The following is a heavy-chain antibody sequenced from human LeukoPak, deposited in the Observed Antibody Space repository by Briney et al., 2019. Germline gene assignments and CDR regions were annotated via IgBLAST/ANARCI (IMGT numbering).Heavy chain of an antibody. CDR3: ARVSAYCSSTSCWDDY. Sequence: ASVKVSCTASGYTFTSYYMHWVRQAPGQGLEWMGLINPSGRSTSYAQKFQGRVTMTRDMSTSTVYMELSSLRSEDTAVYYCARVSAYCSSTSCWDDYWGQGTLVTVSS. V-gene: IGHV1-46*01. CDR2: INPSGRST. CDR1: GYTFTSYY. J-gene: IGHJ4*02. D-gene: IGHD2-2*01.